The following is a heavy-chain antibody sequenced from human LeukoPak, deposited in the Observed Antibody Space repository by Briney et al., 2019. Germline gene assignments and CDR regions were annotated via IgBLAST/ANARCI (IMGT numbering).Heavy chain of an antibody. CDR3: ARELWFGELFFDY. CDR1: GASVSSYF. CDR2: IYTSGST. D-gene: IGHD3-10*01. Sequence: SETLSLTCTVSGASVSSYFWSWIRQPAGKGLEWIGRIYTSGSTNYNPSLKSRVTMSVDTSKNQFSLKLSSVTAADTAVYYCARELWFGELFFDYWGQGTLVTVSS. V-gene: IGHV4-4*07. J-gene: IGHJ4*02.